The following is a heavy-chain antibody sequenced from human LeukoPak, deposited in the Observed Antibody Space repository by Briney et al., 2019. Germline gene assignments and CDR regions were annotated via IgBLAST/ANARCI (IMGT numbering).Heavy chain of an antibody. J-gene: IGHJ3*02. Sequence: GGSLRLSCVASGFSFSGYEMTWVRQAPGRGLEWVSHISNSGGTIYYADSVKGRFTISRDNAKKTLYVQMNSLRAEDTAVYYCARALVAGVTLNALDIWGQGTMVTVSS. CDR3: ARALVAGVTLNALDI. CDR2: ISNSGGTI. CDR1: GFSFSGYE. V-gene: IGHV3-48*03. D-gene: IGHD2-15*01.